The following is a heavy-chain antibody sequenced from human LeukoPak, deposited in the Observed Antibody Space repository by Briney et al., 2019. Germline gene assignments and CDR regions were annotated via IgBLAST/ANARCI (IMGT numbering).Heavy chain of an antibody. D-gene: IGHD6-19*01. V-gene: IGHV4-59*01. CDR3: ARDGSGSGWAN. CDR1: GGSISSYY. J-gene: IGHJ4*02. Sequence: PSETLSLTCTVSGGSISSYYWSWIRQPPGKGLEWIGYIYYSGSTSYNPSLKSRVTISVDTSENQFSLKLSSVTAADTAVYYCARDGSGSGWANWGQGTLVTVFS. CDR2: IYYSGST.